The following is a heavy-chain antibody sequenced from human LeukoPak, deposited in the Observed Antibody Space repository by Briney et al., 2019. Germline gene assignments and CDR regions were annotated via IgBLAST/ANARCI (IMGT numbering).Heavy chain of an antibody. D-gene: IGHD3/OR15-3a*01. V-gene: IGHV3-9*01. J-gene: IGHJ3*02. Sequence: PGGSLRLSCAASGFTFDDYAKHWVRQAPGKGLEWVSGISWNSGSIGYADSVKGRFTISRDNAKNSPYLQMNSLRAEDTALYYCAKDKDYAFDIWGQGTMVTVSS. CDR1: GFTFDDYA. CDR2: ISWNSGSI. CDR3: AKDKDYAFDI.